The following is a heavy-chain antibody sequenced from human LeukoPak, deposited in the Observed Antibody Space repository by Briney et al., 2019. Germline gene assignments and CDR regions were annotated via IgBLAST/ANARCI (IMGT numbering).Heavy chain of an antibody. CDR3: ARVRTIFGVVRPSYYYYMDV. V-gene: IGHV4-34*01. CDR1: GGSFGGYY. J-gene: IGHJ6*03. CDR2: INHSGST. D-gene: IGHD3-3*01. Sequence: SETLSLTCAVYGGSFGGYYWSWIRQPPGKGLEWIGEINHSGSTNYNPSLKSRVTISVDTSKNQFSLKLSSVTAADTAVYYCARVRTIFGVVRPSYYYYMDVWGKGTTVTVSS.